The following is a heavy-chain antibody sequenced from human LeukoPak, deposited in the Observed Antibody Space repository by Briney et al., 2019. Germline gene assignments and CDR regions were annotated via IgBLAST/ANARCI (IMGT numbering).Heavy chain of an antibody. D-gene: IGHD3-9*01. CDR3: ARATIRYFDWFPGSFDY. J-gene: IGHJ4*02. V-gene: IGHV3-53*01. CDR2: IYSGGST. CDR1: GFTVSSNY. Sequence: GGSLRLSCAASGFTVSSNYMSWVRQAPGKGLEWVSVIYSGGSTYYADSVKDRFTISRDNSKNTLYLQMNSLRAEDTAVYYCARATIRYFDWFPGSFDYWGQGTLVTVSS.